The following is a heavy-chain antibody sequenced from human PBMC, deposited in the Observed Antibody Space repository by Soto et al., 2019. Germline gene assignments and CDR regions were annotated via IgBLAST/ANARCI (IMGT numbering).Heavy chain of an antibody. CDR3: ARSPDSSGYYPRRYYYGMDV. CDR1: GGSISSSYW. V-gene: IGHV4-4*02. CDR2: IYHSGST. J-gene: IGHJ6*02. Sequence: SETLSLTCAVSGGSISSSYWWSWVRQPPGKGLEWIGEIYHSGSTNYNPSLKSRVTISVDKSKNQFSLKLSSVTAADTAVYYCARSPDSSGYYPRRYYYGMDVWGQGTTVTVSS. D-gene: IGHD3-22*01.